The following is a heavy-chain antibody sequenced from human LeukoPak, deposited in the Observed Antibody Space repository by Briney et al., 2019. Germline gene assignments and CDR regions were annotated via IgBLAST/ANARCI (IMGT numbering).Heavy chain of an antibody. D-gene: IGHD3-22*01. J-gene: IGHJ4*02. CDR2: IYSGGST. CDR1: GFTVSSNY. Sequence: GGSLRLSCAASGFTVSSNYMSWVRQAPGKGLEWVSVIYSGGSTYYADSVKGRFTISRDNSKNTLYLQMNSLRAEDTAVYYCARESYYYDSSGSSGYFDYWGQGTLVTVSS. CDR3: ARESYYYDSSGSSGYFDY. V-gene: IGHV3-53*01.